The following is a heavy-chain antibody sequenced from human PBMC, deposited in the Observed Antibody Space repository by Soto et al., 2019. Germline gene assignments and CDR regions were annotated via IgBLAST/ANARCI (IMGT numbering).Heavy chain of an antibody. Sequence: QVQLQESGSGLVKPSQTLSLTCAVSGGSISSGGYSWSWIRQPPGRGLEWIGNIYPSGSANYSPSLMTRATISFDRSMNQFSLKLPSVTAADTAIYYCAREIFPYGMDVWGPGTTVTVSS. D-gene: IGHD2-8*01. CDR2: IYPSGSA. CDR3: AREIFPYGMDV. V-gene: IGHV4-30-2*01. CDR1: GGSISSGGYS. J-gene: IGHJ6*02.